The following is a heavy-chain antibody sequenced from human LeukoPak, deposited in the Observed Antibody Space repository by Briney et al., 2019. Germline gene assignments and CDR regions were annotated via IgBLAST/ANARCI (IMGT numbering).Heavy chain of an antibody. Sequence: GESLKISCKASGYSFTSYWIGWVRQMPGKGLEWMGIIYPGDSDTRYSPSFQGQVTISADKSISTAYLQWSSLKASDTAMYYCARRRYDFWSGYYMDVWGKGTTVTVSS. CDR2: IYPGDSDT. V-gene: IGHV5-51*01. J-gene: IGHJ6*03. CDR1: GYSFTSYW. D-gene: IGHD3-3*01. CDR3: ARRRYDFWSGYYMDV.